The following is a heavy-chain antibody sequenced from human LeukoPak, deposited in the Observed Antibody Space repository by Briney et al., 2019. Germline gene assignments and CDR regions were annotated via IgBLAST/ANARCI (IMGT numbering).Heavy chain of an antibody. CDR3: ATDLECFLS. CDR1: GGTFSSYA. CDR2: IIPIFGTA. D-gene: IGHD3-3*01. V-gene: IGHV1-69*13. J-gene: IGHJ5*02. Sequence: ASVKVSCKASGGTFSSYAISWVRQAPGQGLEWMGGIIPIFGTANYAQKFQGRVTITADESTSTAYMELSSLTSEDTAFYYCATDLECFLSWGQGTLVTVSS.